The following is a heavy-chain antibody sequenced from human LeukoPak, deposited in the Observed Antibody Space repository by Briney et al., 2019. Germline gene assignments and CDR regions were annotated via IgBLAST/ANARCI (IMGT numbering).Heavy chain of an antibody. Sequence: PGRSLRLSCAASGFTFSSYAMHWVRQAPGKGLEWVAVISYDGSNKYHADSVKGRFTISRDNSKNTLYLQMNSLRAEDTAVYYCAKDGGLIQLWLRGYFDYWGQGTLVTVSS. V-gene: IGHV3-30*04. CDR3: AKDGGLIQLWLRGYFDY. CDR1: GFTFSSYA. J-gene: IGHJ4*02. CDR2: ISYDGSNK. D-gene: IGHD5-18*01.